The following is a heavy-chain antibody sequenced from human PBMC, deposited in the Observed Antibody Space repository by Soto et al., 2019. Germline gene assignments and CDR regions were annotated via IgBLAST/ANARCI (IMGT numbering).Heavy chain of an antibody. D-gene: IGHD3-3*01. CDR3: ARGNYDFWSGYYFS. CDR2: IYSGGST. V-gene: IGHV3-66*01. J-gene: IGHJ5*02. CDR1: GFTVSSNY. Sequence: EVQLVESGGGLVQPGGSLRLSCPPSGFTVSSNYMSWVRQPPGKGLERVSVIYSGGSTYYADSVKGRFTISRDNPKNTLYLQMNSLRAEDTAVYYCARGNYDFWSGYYFSWGQGPLVTVSS.